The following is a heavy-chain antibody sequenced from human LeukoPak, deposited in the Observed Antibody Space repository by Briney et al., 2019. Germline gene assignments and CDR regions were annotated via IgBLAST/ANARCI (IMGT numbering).Heavy chain of an antibody. D-gene: IGHD4-17*01. J-gene: IGHJ4*02. Sequence: PSQTLSLTCAVSGGSISSGGYSWSWLRQPPGKGLEWIGYIYHSGSTYYNPSLKSRVTISVDRSKNQFSLKLSSVTAADTAVYYCARDFYYGVYRILDYWGQGTLVTVSS. CDR3: ARDFYYGVYRILDY. V-gene: IGHV4-30-2*01. CDR2: IYHSGST. CDR1: GGSISSGGYS.